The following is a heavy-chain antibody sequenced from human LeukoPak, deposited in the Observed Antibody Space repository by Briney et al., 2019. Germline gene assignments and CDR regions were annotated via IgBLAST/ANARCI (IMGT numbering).Heavy chain of an antibody. CDR3: AKGSGSLKPFDY. CDR2: IKQDGSEK. CDR1: GFMLHYYW. Sequence: GGSLRLSCAASGFMLHYYWMGWVRQTPEQGLEWVANIKQDGSEKYYVDSVKGRFTISRDNSKNTLYLQMNSLRAEDTAVYYCAKGSGSLKPFDYWGQGTLVTVSS. V-gene: IGHV3-7*03. J-gene: IGHJ4*02. D-gene: IGHD3-10*01.